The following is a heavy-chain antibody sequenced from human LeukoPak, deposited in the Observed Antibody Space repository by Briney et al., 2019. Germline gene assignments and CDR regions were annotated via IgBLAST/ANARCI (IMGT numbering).Heavy chain of an antibody. J-gene: IGHJ6*02. CDR1: GGTFSSYA. Sequence: GASVKVSCKASGGTFSSYAISWVRQAPGQGLEWMGGIIPIFGTANYAQKFQGRVTITADESTSTVYMELSSLRSEDTAVYYCAGDRTTIFGVVIISGGMDVWGQGTTVTVSS. CDR3: AGDRTTIFGVVIISGGMDV. D-gene: IGHD3-3*01. V-gene: IGHV1-69*13. CDR2: IIPIFGTA.